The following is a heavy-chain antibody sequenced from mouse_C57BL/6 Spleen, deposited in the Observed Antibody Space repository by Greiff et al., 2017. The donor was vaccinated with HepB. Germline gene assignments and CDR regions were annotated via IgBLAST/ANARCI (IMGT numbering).Heavy chain of an antibody. CDR1: GYTFTSYW. J-gene: IGHJ4*01. Sequence: VQLQQPGAELVKPGASVKLSCKASGYTFTSYWMHWVKQRPGRGLEWIGRIDPNSGGTKYNEKFKSKATLTVDKPSSTAYMQLSSLTSEDSAVYDCVYGSSPYYYAMDYWGQGTSVTVSS. D-gene: IGHD1-1*01. CDR2: IDPNSGGT. CDR3: VYGSSPYYYAMDY. V-gene: IGHV1-72*01.